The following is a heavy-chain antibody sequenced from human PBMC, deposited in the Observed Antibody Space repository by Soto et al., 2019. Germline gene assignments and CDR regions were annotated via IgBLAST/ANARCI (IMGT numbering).Heavy chain of an antibody. CDR3: AADYWQWLVEPYGMDV. V-gene: IGHV1-58*01. CDR2: IVVGSGNT. Sequence: QLQLVQSGPEVKKPGTSVKVSCKASGFTFTSSAVQWVRQARGQRLEWIGWIVVGSGNTNYAQKFQERVTITRDMSTSTAYMELSSLRSEDTAVYYCAADYWQWLVEPYGMDVWGQGTTVTVSS. D-gene: IGHD6-19*01. J-gene: IGHJ6*02. CDR1: GFTFTSSA.